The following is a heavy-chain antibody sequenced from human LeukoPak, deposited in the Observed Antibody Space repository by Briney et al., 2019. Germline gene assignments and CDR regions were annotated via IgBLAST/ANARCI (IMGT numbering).Heavy chain of an antibody. CDR3: ARGSVYIVPTMVPVLSFDY. J-gene: IGHJ4*02. Sequence: GASVKVSCKASGYTFTGYYMHWVRQAPGQGLEWMGWINPNSDGTNYAQNFQGRVTMIRDTSISTAYMELSSLRSDDTAVYYCARGSVYIVPTMVPVLSFDYWGQGTLVTVSS. V-gene: IGHV1-2*02. D-gene: IGHD5-12*01. CDR2: INPNSDGT. CDR1: GYTFTGYY.